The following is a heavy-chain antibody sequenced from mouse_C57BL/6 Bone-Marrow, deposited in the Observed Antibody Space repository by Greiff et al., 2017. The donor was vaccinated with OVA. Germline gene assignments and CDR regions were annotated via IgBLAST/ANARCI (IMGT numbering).Heavy chain of an antibody. CDR1: GYTFTSYG. CDR3: ARDFLYYYGSSYRFAY. J-gene: IGHJ3*01. V-gene: IGHV1-81*01. D-gene: IGHD1-1*01. CDR2: IYPRSGNT. Sequence: VQLVESGAELARPGASVKLSCKASGYTFTSYGISWVKQRTGQGLEWIGEIYPRSGNTYYNEKFKGKATLTADKSSSTAYMELRSLTSEDSAVYCCARDFLYYYGSSYRFAYWGQGTLVTVSA.